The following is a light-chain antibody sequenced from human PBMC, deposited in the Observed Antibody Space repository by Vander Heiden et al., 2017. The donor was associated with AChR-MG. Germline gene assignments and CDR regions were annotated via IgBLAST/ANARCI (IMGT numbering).Light chain of an antibody. CDR2: WAS. J-gene: IGKJ1*01. CDR1: QSVLYSTNNKNY. CDR3: QQDDSTPWT. Sequence: DIVMTQSPDSLAVSLGERATINCKSSQSVLYSTNNKNYLDWYQQKPGQPPKLLIYWASTRESGVPDRFSGSGSGKDFTLAISSLQAEDVAVYYCQQDDSTPWTFGQGTKVEIK. V-gene: IGKV4-1*01.